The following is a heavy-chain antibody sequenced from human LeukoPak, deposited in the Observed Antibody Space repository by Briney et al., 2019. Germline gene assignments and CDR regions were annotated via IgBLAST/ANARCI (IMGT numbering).Heavy chain of an antibody. V-gene: IGHV4-4*02. J-gene: IGHJ4*02. CDR1: GGSIRSGNW. CDR2: IYHSGST. D-gene: IGHD3-22*01. CDR3: ASSVVITSRYFDY. Sequence: SETLSLTCAVSGGSIRSGNWWTWVRQPPGKGLEWIGEIYHSGSTNYNPSLKSRVTISVDKSKNQFSLKLSSVTAADTAVCYCASSVVITSRYFDYWGQGTLVTVSS.